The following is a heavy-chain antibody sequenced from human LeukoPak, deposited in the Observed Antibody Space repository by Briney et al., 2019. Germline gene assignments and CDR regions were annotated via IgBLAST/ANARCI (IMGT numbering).Heavy chain of an antibody. Sequence: ASVTVSCKAYGYPFTSSDINWVRQAPGRGLEWMGWVNYNSGNTGYAQKFQGRVIMTRNISISTAYMELSSLRSEDSAVYYCARVKYNWNDIFENWFDPWGQGTLVTVSS. CDR2: VNYNSGNT. CDR3: ARVKYNWNDIFENWFDP. D-gene: IGHD1-1*01. V-gene: IGHV1-8*02. CDR1: GYPFTSSD. J-gene: IGHJ5*02.